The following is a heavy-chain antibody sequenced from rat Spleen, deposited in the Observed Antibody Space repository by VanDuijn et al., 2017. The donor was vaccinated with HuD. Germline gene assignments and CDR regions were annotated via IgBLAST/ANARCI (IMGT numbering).Heavy chain of an antibody. J-gene: IGHJ2*01. V-gene: IGHV2S63*01. CDR3: IRPRSDYFDY. CDR1: GFSLTDYS. Sequence: VQLKESGPGLVQPSQTLSLTCTVSGFSLTDYSVHWVRQPPGKGLEWMGVMWSGGDTAYNSALKSRLSISRDTSESQVFLRINSLQTEDTAIYYCIRPRSDYFDYWGQGVMVTVSS. CDR2: MWSGGDT.